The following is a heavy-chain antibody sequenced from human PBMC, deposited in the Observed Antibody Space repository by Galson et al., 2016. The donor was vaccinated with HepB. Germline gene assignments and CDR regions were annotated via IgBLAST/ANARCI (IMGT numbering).Heavy chain of an antibody. CDR2: INPILDIV. Sequence: SVKVSCKASGGTSSIYTISWVRQAPGQGLEWMGRINPILDIVIYAQKFQGRVNITADKSSGTAYMALSSLRSEDTAVYFCARDPMDDFWTLHRGGYYYYGMDVWGKGTTVIVSS. V-gene: IGHV1-69*04. CDR1: GGTSSIYT. D-gene: IGHD3-3*01. CDR3: ARDPMDDFWTLHRGGYYYYGMDV. J-gene: IGHJ6*04.